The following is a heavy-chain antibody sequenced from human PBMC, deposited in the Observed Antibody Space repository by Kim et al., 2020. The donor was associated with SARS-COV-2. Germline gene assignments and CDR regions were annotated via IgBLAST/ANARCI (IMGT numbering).Heavy chain of an antibody. D-gene: IGHD3-16*02. Sequence: GGSLRLSCEASGFIISDFEMNWVRQTPGRGLEWVSFITRNGFSTHYAESVKGRFIISRDNAKKSLHLQMNSLRDEDTGVYYCARSFLSPFDDCGQGTRVTVSS. CDR2: ITRNGFS. CDR1: GFIISDFE. J-gene: IGHJ4*02. V-gene: IGHV3-48*03. CDR3: ARSFLSPFDD.